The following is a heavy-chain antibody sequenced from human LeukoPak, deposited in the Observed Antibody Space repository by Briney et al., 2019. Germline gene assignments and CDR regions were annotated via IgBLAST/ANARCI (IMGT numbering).Heavy chain of an antibody. J-gene: IGHJ4*02. V-gene: IGHV4-59*01. CDR1: GGSISNYY. CDR3: ASSGWLQEGFDY. CDR2: IYYSGST. Sequence: SETLPLTCTVSGGSISNYYWNWIRQPPGKGLEWIGYIYYSGSTNYNPSLKSRVTISVDTSKNQFSLKLSSVTAADTAVYYCASSGWLQEGFDYWGQGTLVTVSS. D-gene: IGHD6-19*01.